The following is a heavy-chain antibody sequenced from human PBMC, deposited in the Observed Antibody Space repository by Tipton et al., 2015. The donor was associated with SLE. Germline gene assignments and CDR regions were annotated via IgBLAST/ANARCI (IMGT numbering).Heavy chain of an antibody. CDR1: GGSISSYY. V-gene: IGHV4-59*01. D-gene: IGHD1-26*01. Sequence: TLSLTCTVSGGSISSYYWSWIRQLPGKGLEWIGYIYYSGSTNYNPSLKSRVTISVDTSKNQFSLKLSSVTAADTAVYYCVRVKRSPRAFDIWGQGTMVTVSS. J-gene: IGHJ3*02. CDR3: VRVKRSPRAFDI. CDR2: IYYSGST.